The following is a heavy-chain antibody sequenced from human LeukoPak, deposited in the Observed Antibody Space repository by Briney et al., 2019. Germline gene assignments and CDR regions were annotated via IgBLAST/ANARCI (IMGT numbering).Heavy chain of an antibody. CDR2: FYCVDKT. Sequence: PGGSLRLSCPASAFIVSHTYMGWVRQAPGKGLEGVSLFYCVDKTYYADSVKGRFTISRDTSKNTLSLQMNSLRAEDTAVYYCARRAGEYSHPDDYWGQGTLVTVSS. D-gene: IGHD4-17*01. CDR3: ARRAGEYSHPDDY. V-gene: IGHV3-66*04. J-gene: IGHJ4*02. CDR1: AFIVSHTY.